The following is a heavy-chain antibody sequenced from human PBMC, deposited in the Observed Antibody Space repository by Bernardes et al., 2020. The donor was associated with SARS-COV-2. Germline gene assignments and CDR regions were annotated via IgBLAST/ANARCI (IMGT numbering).Heavy chain of an antibody. CDR1: GFTFSSYW. D-gene: IGHD1-26*01. V-gene: IGHV3-74*01. Sequence: GGSLRLSCAASGFTFSSYWMHWVRQAPGKGLVWVSRINSDGSSTSYADSVKGRFTISRDNAKNTLYLQMNSLRAEDTAVYYCARGVGVGANWFDPWGQGTLVTVSS. J-gene: IGHJ5*02. CDR2: INSDGSST. CDR3: ARGVGVGANWFDP.